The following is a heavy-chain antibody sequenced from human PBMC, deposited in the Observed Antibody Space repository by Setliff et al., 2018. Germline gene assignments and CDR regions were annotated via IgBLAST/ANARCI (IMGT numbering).Heavy chain of an antibody. Sequence: SGTLSLTCAASGGTFSDYYGTWIRQPPGKGLEWIGEINHRGSTNYNPYLKRRATISIDTSKDQFSLNLRSVTAADTAVYYCARGRNVAARLLDSWGQGARVTVSS. V-gene: IGHV4-34*01. CDR3: ARGRNVAARLLDS. D-gene: IGHD6-6*01. J-gene: IGHJ4*02. CDR2: INHRGST. CDR1: GGTFSDYY.